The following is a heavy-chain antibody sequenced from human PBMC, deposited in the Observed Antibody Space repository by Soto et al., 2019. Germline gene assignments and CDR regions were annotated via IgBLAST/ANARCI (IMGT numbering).Heavy chain of an antibody. Sequence: SGGSLRLSCAASGFTFSSYSMNWVRQAPGKGLERVSYISSSSSTIYYADSVKGRFTISRDNAKNSLYLQMNSLRAEDTAVYYCASQSDFWSGYYHDYYYGMDVWGQGTTVTVSS. J-gene: IGHJ6*02. CDR3: ASQSDFWSGYYHDYYYGMDV. V-gene: IGHV3-48*01. CDR1: GFTFSSYS. D-gene: IGHD3-3*01. CDR2: ISSSSSTI.